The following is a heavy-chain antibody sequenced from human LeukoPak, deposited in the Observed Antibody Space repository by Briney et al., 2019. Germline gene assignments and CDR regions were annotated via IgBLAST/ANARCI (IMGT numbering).Heavy chain of an antibody. Sequence: ASVKVSCKASGYTFTSYGISWVRQAPGQGLEWMGWMNPNSGNTGNAQKFQGRVTMTRNTSISTAYMELSSLRSEDTAVYYCARNKGARYQLLPTDYWGQGTLVTVSS. CDR3: ARNKGARYQLLPTDY. CDR1: GYTFTSYG. J-gene: IGHJ4*02. CDR2: MNPNSGNT. V-gene: IGHV1-8*02. D-gene: IGHD2-2*01.